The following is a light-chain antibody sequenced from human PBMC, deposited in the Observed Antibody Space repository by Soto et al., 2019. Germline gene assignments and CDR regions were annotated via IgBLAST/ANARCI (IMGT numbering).Light chain of an antibody. CDR2: AAS. CDR3: QQYNSYST. J-gene: IGKJ1*01. CDR1: QSISSY. V-gene: IGKV1-39*01. Sequence: DIQMTQCPSSLSASVGDRVTISCRASQSISSYLNWYQQKPGKAPKRLIYAASSLQRGVPSRFSGSGSGTEFTLTISSLHPDDFATYYIQQYNSYSTFGQGTKVDIK.